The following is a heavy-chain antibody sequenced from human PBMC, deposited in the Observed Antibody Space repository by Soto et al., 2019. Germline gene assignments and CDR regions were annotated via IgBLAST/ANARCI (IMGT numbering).Heavy chain of an antibody. V-gene: IGHV3-64D*06. Sequence: GGSLRLSCSASGFTFSSYAMHWVRQAPGKGLEYVSAITNNGGSTYYADSVNGRFAVFRDNSKNTLDLQLSSLRAEDTAFYYCVKALSARYNSAKAFDVWGQGTMVTVSS. CDR1: GFTFSSYA. CDR2: ITNNGGST. D-gene: IGHD2-2*02. J-gene: IGHJ3*01. CDR3: VKALSARYNSAKAFDV.